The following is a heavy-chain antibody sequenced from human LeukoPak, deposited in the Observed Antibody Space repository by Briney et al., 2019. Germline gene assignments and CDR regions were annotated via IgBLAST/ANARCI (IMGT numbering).Heavy chain of an antibody. J-gene: IGHJ5*02. CDR2: ISSGSSYI. D-gene: IGHD6-19*01. CDR3: ARDPSRIAVAGTRVNWFDP. V-gene: IGHV3-21*01. CDR1: GFTFSSYS. Sequence: TGGSLRLSCAASGFTFSSYSMNWVRQAPGKGLEWVSSISSGSSYIYYADSVKGRFTISRDNAKNSLYLQMNSLRAEDTAVYYCARDPSRIAVAGTRVNWFDPWGQGTLVTVSS.